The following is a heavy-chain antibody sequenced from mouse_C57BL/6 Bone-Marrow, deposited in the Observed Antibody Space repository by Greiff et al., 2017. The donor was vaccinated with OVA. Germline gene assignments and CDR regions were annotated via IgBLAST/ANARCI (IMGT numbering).Heavy chain of an antibody. J-gene: IGHJ3*01. CDR3: ARGVYDYDAFAY. V-gene: IGHV1-82*01. Sequence: QVQLQQPGAELVKPGASVKISCKASGYAFSSSWMNWVKQRPGKGLEWIGRIYPGDGDTNYNGKFKGKATLTADKSSSTAYMQLSSLTSEDSAVYFCARGVYDYDAFAYWGQGTLVTVSA. D-gene: IGHD2-4*01. CDR2: IYPGDGDT. CDR1: GYAFSSSW.